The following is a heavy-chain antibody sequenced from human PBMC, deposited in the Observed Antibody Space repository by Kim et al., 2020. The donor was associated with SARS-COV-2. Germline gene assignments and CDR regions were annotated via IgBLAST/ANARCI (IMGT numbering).Heavy chain of an antibody. Sequence: SETLSLTCTVSGGSISSYYWSWIRQPPGKGLEWIGYIYYSGSTNYNPSLKSRVTISVDTSKNQFSLKLSSVTAADTAVYYCAREGLGDYCSGGSCYKENWFDPWGQGTLVTVSS. J-gene: IGHJ5*02. D-gene: IGHD2-15*01. CDR2: IYYSGST. CDR3: AREGLGDYCSGGSCYKENWFDP. CDR1: GGSISSYY. V-gene: IGHV4-59*13.